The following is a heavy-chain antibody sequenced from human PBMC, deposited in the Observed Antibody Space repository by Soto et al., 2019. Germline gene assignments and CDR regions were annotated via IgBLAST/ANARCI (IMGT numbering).Heavy chain of an antibody. CDR2: IYPHDSDT. J-gene: IGHJ5*02. Sequence: GESLKISCKGSGYRFASYWIGWVRQMPGKGLEWVGIIYPHDSDTRYSPSFQGQVTISADKSISTAYLQWSSLKASDSAMYYCARLYGSGQWNWFDPWGQGTLVTVSS. CDR3: ARLYGSGQWNWFDP. V-gene: IGHV5-51*01. CDR1: GYRFASYW. D-gene: IGHD3-10*01.